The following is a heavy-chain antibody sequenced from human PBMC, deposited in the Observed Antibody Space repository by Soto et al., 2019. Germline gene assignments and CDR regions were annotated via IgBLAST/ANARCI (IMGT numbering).Heavy chain of an antibody. D-gene: IGHD1-1*01. Sequence: GGSLRLSCAASGFTSDDYAMHWVRQAPGKGLEWVSGISWNSGSIGYADSVKGRFTISRDNAKNSLYLQMNSLRAEDTALYYCAKDMNDNYYYYMAVRGKGTTVTVSS. CDR1: GFTSDDYA. CDR2: ISWNSGSI. V-gene: IGHV3-9*02. CDR3: AKDMNDNYYYYMAV. J-gene: IGHJ6*03.